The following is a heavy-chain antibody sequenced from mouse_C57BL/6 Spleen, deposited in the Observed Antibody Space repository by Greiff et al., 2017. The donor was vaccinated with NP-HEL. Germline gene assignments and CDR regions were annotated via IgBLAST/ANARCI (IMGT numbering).Heavy chain of an antibody. CDR2: IHPSDSDT. V-gene: IGHV1-74*01. D-gene: IGHD1-1*01. CDR3: AIDDYQFGYGSSYRYFDV. CDR1: GYTFTSYW. J-gene: IGHJ1*03. Sequence: QVQLQQPGAELVKPGASVKVSCKASGYTFTSYWMHWVKQRPGQGLEWIGRIHPSDSDTNYNQKFKGKATLTVDKSSSTAYMQLSSLTSEDSAVYYCAIDDYQFGYGSSYRYFDVWGTGTTVTVSS.